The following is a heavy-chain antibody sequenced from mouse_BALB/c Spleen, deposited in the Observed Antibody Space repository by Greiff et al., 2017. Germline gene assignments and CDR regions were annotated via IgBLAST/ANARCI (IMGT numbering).Heavy chain of an antibody. Sequence: EVKLVESGGGLVQPGGSLRLSCATSGFTFTAYYMSWVRQPPGKALEWLGFIRNKANGYTTEYSASVKGRFTISRDNSQSILYLQMNTLRAEDSATYYCARDMRGYDGEDYAMDYWGQGTSVTVSS. V-gene: IGHV7-3*02. CDR2: IRNKANGYTT. CDR3: ARDMRGYDGEDYAMDY. J-gene: IGHJ4*01. D-gene: IGHD2-2*01. CDR1: GFTFTAYY.